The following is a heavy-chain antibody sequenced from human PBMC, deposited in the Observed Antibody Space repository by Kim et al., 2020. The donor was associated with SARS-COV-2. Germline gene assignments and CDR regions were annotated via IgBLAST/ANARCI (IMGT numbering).Heavy chain of an antibody. V-gene: IGHV4-34*01. Sequence: SEPLSLTCAVYGGSFSGYYWSWIRQPPGKGLEWIGEINHSGSTNYNPSLKSRVTISVDTSKNQFSLKLSSVTAADTAVYYCARGRYKAAAGKRFDYWGQGTLVTVSS. CDR1: GGSFSGYY. J-gene: IGHJ4*02. D-gene: IGHD6-13*01. CDR3: ARGRYKAAAGKRFDY. CDR2: INHSGST.